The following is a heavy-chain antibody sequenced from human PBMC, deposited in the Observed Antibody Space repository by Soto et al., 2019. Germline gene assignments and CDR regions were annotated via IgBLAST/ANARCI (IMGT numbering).Heavy chain of an antibody. CDR2: INHSGST. CDR3: ARGGTRYSGYADLLSFDY. Sequence: SETLSPTCAVYGGSFSGYYWSWIRQPPGKGLEWIGEINHSGSTNYNPSLKSRVTISVDTSKNQFSLKLSSVTAADTAGYYCARGGTRYSGYADLLSFDYWGQGTLVTVSS. D-gene: IGHD5-12*01. CDR1: GGSFSGYY. J-gene: IGHJ4*02. V-gene: IGHV4-34*01.